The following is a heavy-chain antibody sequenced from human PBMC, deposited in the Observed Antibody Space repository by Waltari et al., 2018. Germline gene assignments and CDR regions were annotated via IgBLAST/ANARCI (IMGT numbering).Heavy chain of an antibody. Sequence: QVQLVQSGAEVKKPGASVKVSCKASGYTFTSYDINWVRQATGQGLEWMGWINPNSGNTGYAQKFQGRVTMTRNTSISTAYMELSSLRSEDTAVYYCARVYCSSTSCYTSNYYYGMDVWGQGTTVTVSS. V-gene: IGHV1-8*01. J-gene: IGHJ6*02. CDR1: GYTFTSYD. CDR3: ARVYCSSTSCYTSNYYYGMDV. CDR2: INPNSGNT. D-gene: IGHD2-2*02.